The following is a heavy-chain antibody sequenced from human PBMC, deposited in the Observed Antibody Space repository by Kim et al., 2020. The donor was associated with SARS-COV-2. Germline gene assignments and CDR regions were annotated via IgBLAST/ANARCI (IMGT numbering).Heavy chain of an antibody. J-gene: IGHJ4*02. CDR1: GFTFSGYA. D-gene: IGHD3-10*02. Sequence: GGSLRLSCAASGFTFSGYAMHWVRQAPGKGLDWVAVIWYDGNNKYYADSVKGRFTISRDNSKNTRSLQMNSLRAEDTAVYYCARDVRRFYFDYWGQVT. V-gene: IGHV3-33*01. CDR3: ARDVRRFYFDY. CDR2: IWYDGNNK.